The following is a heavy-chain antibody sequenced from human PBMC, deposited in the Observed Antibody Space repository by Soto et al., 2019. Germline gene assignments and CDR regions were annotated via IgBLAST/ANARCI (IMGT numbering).Heavy chain of an antibody. D-gene: IGHD3-22*01. J-gene: IGHJ4*02. CDR3: AKEYDSSGYYHDY. CDR2: ISGSGGST. V-gene: IGHV3-23*01. Sequence: GSLRLSCAASGFTFSSYAMTWVRQAPGKGLEWVSVISGSGGSTYFADSVKGRFTISRDNSKNTLYLQMSSLRAEDTALYYCAKEYDSSGYYHDYWGQGTLVTVSS. CDR1: GFTFSSYA.